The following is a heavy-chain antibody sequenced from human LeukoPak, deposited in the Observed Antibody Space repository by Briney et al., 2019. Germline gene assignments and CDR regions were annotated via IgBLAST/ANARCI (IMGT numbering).Heavy chain of an antibody. CDR1: GGSISSGSYY. D-gene: IGHD3-3*01. V-gene: IGHV4-61*02. CDR2: IYTSGST. J-gene: IGHJ5*02. CDR3: ARGLSEYYDFWSGSKSGFWFDP. Sequence: SQTLSLTCTVSGGSISSGSYYWSWIRQPAGKGLEWIGRIYTSGSTNYNPSLKSRVTISVDTSKNQFSLKLSSVTAADTAVYYCARGLSEYYDFWSGSKSGFWFDPWGQGTLVTVSS.